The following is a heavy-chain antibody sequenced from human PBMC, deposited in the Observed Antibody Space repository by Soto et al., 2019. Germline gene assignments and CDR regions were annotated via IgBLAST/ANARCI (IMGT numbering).Heavy chain of an antibody. CDR3: VAGQYFFDY. J-gene: IGHJ4*02. Sequence: PGGSLRLSCAASGFTVNSNYMSWVRQAPGKGLEWVSVIYSDGSTYYADSVKDRFTISRDNSKKTLYLQMNSLRADDTAVYYCVAGQYFFDYCGQGTLVTVSS. V-gene: IGHV3-66*02. CDR2: IYSDGST. D-gene: IGHD6-19*01. CDR1: GFTVNSNY.